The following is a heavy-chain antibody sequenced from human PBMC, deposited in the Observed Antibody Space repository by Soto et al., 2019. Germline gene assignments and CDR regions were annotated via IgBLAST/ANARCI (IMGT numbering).Heavy chain of an antibody. D-gene: IGHD6-6*01. CDR1: GFTFHDYV. CDR3: AKGSASSRPYYFDY. V-gene: IGHV3-23*01. Sequence: PGGSLRLSCAASGFTFHDYVMSWVRQAPGKGLEWVSAITGSSGDTYYADSVKGRFSISRDNSDSTLYLQVTSLRVEDTAVYYCAKGSASSRPYYFDYWGQGTLVTVSS. J-gene: IGHJ4*02. CDR2: ITGSSGDT.